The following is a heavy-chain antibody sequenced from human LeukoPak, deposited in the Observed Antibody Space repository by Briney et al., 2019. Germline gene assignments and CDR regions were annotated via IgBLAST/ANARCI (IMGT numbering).Heavy chain of an antibody. J-gene: IGHJ4*02. D-gene: IGHD5-12*01. V-gene: IGHV3-74*01. CDR1: GFTFSSHW. CDR2: MNTDGSSI. Sequence: GGSLRLSCAASGFTFSSHWMHWVRQAPGKGLGWVSRMNTDGSSINYADSVKGRFTISRDNAKNTIYLQMNRLRAENTAVYYCARGGEGYNGPGFNWGQGTLVTVSS. CDR3: ARGGEGYNGPGFN.